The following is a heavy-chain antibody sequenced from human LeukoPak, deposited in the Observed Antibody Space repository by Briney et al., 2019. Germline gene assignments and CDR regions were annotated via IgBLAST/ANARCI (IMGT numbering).Heavy chain of an antibody. CDR1: GFTFSSYA. V-gene: IGHV3-23*01. D-gene: IGHD6-19*01. CDR2: ISGSGGST. J-gene: IGHJ4*02. Sequence: GGSLRLSCAASGFTFSSYAMSWVRQAPGKGLEWVSAISGSGGSTYYADSVKGRFTISRDNSKNTLYLQMDSLRAEDTAVYYCAGRNSSGWYWYFDYWGQGTLVTVSS. CDR3: AGRNSSGWYWYFDY.